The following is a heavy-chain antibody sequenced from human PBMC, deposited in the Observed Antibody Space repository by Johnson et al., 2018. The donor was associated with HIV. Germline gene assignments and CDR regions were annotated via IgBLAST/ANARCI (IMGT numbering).Heavy chain of an antibody. J-gene: IGHJ3*02. Sequence: QLVESGGGVVQPGGSLRLSCAASGFTFSDYYMSWIRQAPGKGLEWVANIKQDGSEKYYVDSVKGRFTISRDNAKNALYLQMNSLRAEDTAVYYCEGGGNKAFDIWGQGTMVTVSS. CDR3: EGGGNKAFDI. CDR1: GFTFSDYY. CDR2: IKQDGSEK. V-gene: IGHV3-7*01. D-gene: IGHD3-16*01.